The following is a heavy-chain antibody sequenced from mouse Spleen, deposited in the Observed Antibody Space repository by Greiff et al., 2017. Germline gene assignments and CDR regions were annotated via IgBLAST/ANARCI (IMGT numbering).Heavy chain of an antibody. V-gene: IGHV5-4*02. Sequence: DVMLVESGGGLVKPGGSLKLSCAASGFTFSDYYMYWVRQTPEKRLEWVATISDGGSYTYYPDSVKGRFTISRDNAKNNLYLQMSSLKSEDTAMYYCARDYDGAMDYWGQGTSVTVSS. CDR1: GFTFSDYY. J-gene: IGHJ4*01. D-gene: IGHD2-12*01. CDR2: ISDGGSYT. CDR3: ARDYDGAMDY.